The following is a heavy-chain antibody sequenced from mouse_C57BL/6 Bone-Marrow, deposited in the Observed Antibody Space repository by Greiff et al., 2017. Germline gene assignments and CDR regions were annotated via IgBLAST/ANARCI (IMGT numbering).Heavy chain of an antibody. CDR2: ISGGGSYT. V-gene: IGHV5-6*01. D-gene: IGHD2-4*01. CDR3: ARLGLRGYAC. CDR1: GFTFSSYG. Sequence: EVMLVESGGDLVKPGASLKLSCAASGFTFSSYGMSWVRQTPDKRLEWVAAISGGGSYTYYPDSVKGRFTISRDNAKNTLSMQMSSLTSEDTAVYYCARLGLRGYACGGRGKLVTVS. J-gene: IGHJ3*01.